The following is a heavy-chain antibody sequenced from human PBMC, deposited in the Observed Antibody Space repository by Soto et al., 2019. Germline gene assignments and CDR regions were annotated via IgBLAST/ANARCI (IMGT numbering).Heavy chain of an antibody. CDR1: EFTVSNNY. CDR2: IYSDGST. V-gene: IGHV3-66*01. J-gene: IGHJ3*01. Sequence: EVQLVESGGGLVQPGGSLRLSCAASEFTVSNNYMSWVRQAPGKGLEWVSLIYSDGSTDYADSVKGRFTISRDNSKNTLYLHMNSLRVEDMAMYYCVRRGGWGQGTLVTVSS. CDR3: VRRGG. D-gene: IGHD3-16*01.